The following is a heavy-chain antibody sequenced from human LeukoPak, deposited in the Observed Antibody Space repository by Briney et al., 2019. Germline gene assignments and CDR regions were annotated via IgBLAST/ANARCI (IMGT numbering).Heavy chain of an antibody. J-gene: IGHJ3*02. D-gene: IGHD3-16*01. CDR1: GGTFSSYA. V-gene: IGHV1-69*01. CDR2: IIPIFGTA. CDR3: ARVGDRRGPTGPAFDI. Sequence: GASVKVSCKASGGTFSSYAISWARQAPGQGLEWMGGIIPIFGTANYAQKFQGRVTITADESTSTAYMELSSLRSEDTAVYYCARVGDRRGPTGPAFDIWGQGTMVTVSS.